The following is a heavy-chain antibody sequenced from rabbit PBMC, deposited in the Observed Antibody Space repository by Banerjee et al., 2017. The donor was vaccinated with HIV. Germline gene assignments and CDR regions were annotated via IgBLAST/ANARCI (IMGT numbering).Heavy chain of an antibody. D-gene: IGHD4-1*01. Sequence: GGDLVKPEGSLTLTCKASGSDFSSNYCMCWVRQAPGKGLEWIGCIYTGSGSTYYASWAKGRFTITRSTSLNTVTLQLNSLTAADTATYFCARDLAGVIGWNFDLWGQGTLVTVS. CDR1: GSDFSSNYC. J-gene: IGHJ4*01. CDR2: IYTGSGST. CDR3: ARDLAGVIGWNFDL. V-gene: IGHV1S43*01.